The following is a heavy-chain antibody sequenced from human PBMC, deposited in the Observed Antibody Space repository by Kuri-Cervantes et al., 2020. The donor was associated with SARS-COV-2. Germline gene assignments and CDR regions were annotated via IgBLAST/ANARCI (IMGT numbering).Heavy chain of an antibody. Sequence: GGSLRLSCAASGFSFSSYGMSWVRQAPGKGLEWLSVMYSGRSTYYADSVKGRFAISRDTSKNTVYLQMNSLRGDDTAVYYCTRGSIAGRRGIFDFWGQGTVVTVSS. V-gene: IGHV3-53*01. CDR2: MYSGRST. J-gene: IGHJ4*02. D-gene: IGHD6-6*01. CDR3: TRGSIAGRRGIFDF. CDR1: GFSFSSYG.